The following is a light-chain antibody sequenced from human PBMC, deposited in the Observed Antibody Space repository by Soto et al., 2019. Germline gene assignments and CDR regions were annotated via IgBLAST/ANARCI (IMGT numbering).Light chain of an antibody. Sequence: EIVMTQSPATLSVSPGERATLSCRASQSVNSNLAWYQQKPGQGPRLLLYGVSTRATGIPARFSGSGSGTEFTLTISSLQSEDFATYFCQQYNNWPRTFGPGTKVDFK. V-gene: IGKV3D-15*01. CDR3: QQYNNWPRT. CDR2: GVS. CDR1: QSVNSN. J-gene: IGKJ3*01.